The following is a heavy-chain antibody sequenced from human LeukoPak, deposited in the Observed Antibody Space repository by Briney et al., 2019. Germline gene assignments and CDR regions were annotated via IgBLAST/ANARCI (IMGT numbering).Heavy chain of an antibody. V-gene: IGHV3-21*01. CDR2: IISSSSYI. D-gene: IGHD5-18*01. CDR3: ARDPDSYGPFDY. Sequence: GGSLRLSCAASGFTFSSYSMNWVRQAPGKGLELVSSIISSSSYIYYADSVKGRFTISRDNAKNSLYLQMNSLRAEDTAVYYCARDPDSYGPFDYWGQGTLVTVSS. J-gene: IGHJ4*02. CDR1: GFTFSSYS.